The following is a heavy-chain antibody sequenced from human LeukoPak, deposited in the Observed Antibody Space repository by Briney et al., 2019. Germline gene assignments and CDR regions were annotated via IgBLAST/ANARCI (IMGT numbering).Heavy chain of an antibody. CDR2: INHSGST. V-gene: IGHV4-34*01. Sequence: SETLSLTCAVYGGSFSGYYWSWIRQPPGKGLEWIGEINHSGSTNYNPSLKSRVTISVDTSKNQFSLKLSSVTAADTAVYYCARATYYYDSSGSFPFDYWGQGTLVTVSS. J-gene: IGHJ4*02. CDR3: ARATYYYDSSGSFPFDY. CDR1: GGSFSGYY. D-gene: IGHD3-22*01.